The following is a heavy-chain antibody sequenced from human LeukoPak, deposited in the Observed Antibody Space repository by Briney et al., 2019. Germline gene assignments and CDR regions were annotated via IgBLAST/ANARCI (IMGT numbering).Heavy chain of an antibody. CDR2: ISGDGGST. D-gene: IGHD6-19*01. J-gene: IGHJ4*02. V-gene: IGHV3-43*02. CDR3: ASIGWYSNEFDY. CDR1: GFTFDDYA. Sequence: GGSLRLTCAASGFTFDDYAMHWVRQAPGKGLEWVSLISGDGGSTYYPDSVKGRFTISRDNAKNPLYLQMNSLRDEDTAVYYCASIGWYSNEFDYWGQGTLVTVSS.